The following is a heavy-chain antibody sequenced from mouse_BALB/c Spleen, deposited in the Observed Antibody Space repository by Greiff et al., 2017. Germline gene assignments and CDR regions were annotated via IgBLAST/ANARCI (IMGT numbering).Heavy chain of an antibody. V-gene: IGHV5-17*02. CDR2: ISSGSSTI. CDR3: ARRGLLRLQNYAMDY. D-gene: IGHD1-2*01. Sequence: EWVAYISSGSSTIYYADTVKGRFTISRDNPKNTLFLQMTSLRSEDTAMYYCARRGLLRLQNYAMDYWGQGTSVTVSS. J-gene: IGHJ4*01.